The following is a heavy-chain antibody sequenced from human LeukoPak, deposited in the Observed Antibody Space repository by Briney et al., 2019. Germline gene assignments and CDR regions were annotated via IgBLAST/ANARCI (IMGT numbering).Heavy chain of an antibody. V-gene: IGHV4-30-4*01. CDR3: ARGSWSSSIDY. D-gene: IGHD6-6*01. J-gene: IGHJ4*02. CDR2: IYYSGST. CDR1: GGSISSGDYY. Sequence: SQTLSLTCTVSGGSISSGDYYWSWVRQPPGKGLEYIGYIYYSGSTYYNPSLKSRITISVDTSKNQFSLKLSSVTAADTAVYYCARGSWSSSIDYWGQGTLVTVSS.